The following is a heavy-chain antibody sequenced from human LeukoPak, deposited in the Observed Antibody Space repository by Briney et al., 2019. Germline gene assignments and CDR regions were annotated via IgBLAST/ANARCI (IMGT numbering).Heavy chain of an antibody. V-gene: IGHV1-69*04. CDR2: IIPILNIA. Sequence: SVTVSCKASGGTFSSYAFTWVRQAPGQGLEWMGRIIPILNIANYAQNLQGRVSVTADKSTSTAYMEMNNLRSEDTAVYYCAQWGHHGFDIWGQGTMVTVSS. CDR3: AQWGHHGFDI. D-gene: IGHD1-26*01. CDR1: GGTFSSYA. J-gene: IGHJ3*02.